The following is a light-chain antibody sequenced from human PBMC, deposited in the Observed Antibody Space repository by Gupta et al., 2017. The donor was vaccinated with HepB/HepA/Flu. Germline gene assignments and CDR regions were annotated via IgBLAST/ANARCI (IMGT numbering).Light chain of an antibody. V-gene: IGKV2-28*01. CDR3: RQALKSPRT. CDR2: LGS. J-gene: IGKJ2*02. Sequence: DIVMTQARHSLPVTPGQPASIYCRSSRSLEHTNGYNYLDWYLQKPGQSPQLLIYLGSTRASGVPDRFSGSGSGADFTLKISRVEADDVGVYYCRQALKSPRTFGQGTKMEIK. CDR1: RSLEHTNGYNY.